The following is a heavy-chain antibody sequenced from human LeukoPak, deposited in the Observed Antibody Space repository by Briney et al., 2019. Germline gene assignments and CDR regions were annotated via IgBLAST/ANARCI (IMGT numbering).Heavy chain of an antibody. V-gene: IGHV1-2*02. J-gene: IGHJ6*02. CDR1: GYTFTDYY. CDR3: ARDRPPVYHYNYGMDV. Sequence: ASVKVSCKASGYTFTDYYMHWVRQAPGQGLEWMGWINPNSGGTSYAQKFQGRVTMTRDTSINTAYMELSRLRSDDTAAYYCARDRPPVYHYNYGMDVWGQGTTVTVSS. CDR2: INPNSGGT.